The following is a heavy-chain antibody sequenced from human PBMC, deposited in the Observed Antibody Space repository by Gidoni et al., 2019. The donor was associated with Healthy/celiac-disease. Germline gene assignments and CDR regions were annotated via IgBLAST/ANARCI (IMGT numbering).Heavy chain of an antibody. CDR2: ISAYNGNT. CDR1: GYTFTSYG. J-gene: IGHJ4*02. D-gene: IGHD3-10*01. Sequence: QVQLVQSGAEVKKPGASVKVSCKASGYTFTSYGISWVRQAPGQGLEWMGWISAYNGNTNYAQKLQGRVTMTTYTSTNTAYMELRSLRSDDTAVYSCARGPLDMVRGVPFAYWGQGTLVTVSS. V-gene: IGHV1-18*01. CDR3: ARGPLDMVRGVPFAY.